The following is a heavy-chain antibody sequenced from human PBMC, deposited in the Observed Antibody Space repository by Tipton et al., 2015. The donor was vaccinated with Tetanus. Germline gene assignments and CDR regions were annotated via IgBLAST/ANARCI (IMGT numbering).Heavy chain of an antibody. V-gene: IGHV3-23*01. CDR2: ISGSGGST. J-gene: IGHJ4*02. D-gene: IGHD5-18*01. Sequence: GSLRLSYAASGFTFSSYAMSWVRQAPGKGLEWVSAISGSGGSTYYADSVKGRFTISRDNSKNTLYLQMNSLRAEDTAVYYCAKDRTAIDYLYYFDYWGQGTLVTVSS. CDR1: GFTFSSYA. CDR3: AKDRTAIDYLYYFDY.